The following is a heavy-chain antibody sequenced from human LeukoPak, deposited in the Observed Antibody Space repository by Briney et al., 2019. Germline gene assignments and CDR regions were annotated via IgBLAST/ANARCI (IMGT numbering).Heavy chain of an antibody. D-gene: IGHD4-11*01. CDR1: GGSINSGTYY. Sequence: SETLSLTCTVSGGSINSGTYYWSWIRQHPGKGLEWIGYISYSGSTYYNSSLKSRVTISLDTSENQFSLKLSSVTAADTAVYYCARGGRTTVTKYWGQGILVTVFS. CDR2: ISYSGST. J-gene: IGHJ4*02. CDR3: ARGGRTTVTKY. V-gene: IGHV4-31*03.